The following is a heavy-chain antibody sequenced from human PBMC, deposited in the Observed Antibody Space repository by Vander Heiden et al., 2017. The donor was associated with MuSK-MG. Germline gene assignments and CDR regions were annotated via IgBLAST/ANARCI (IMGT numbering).Heavy chain of an antibody. CDR2: IYPGDSDT. J-gene: IGHJ5*02. V-gene: IGHV5-51*01. CDR3: ARRIAVAGTGGGDWFDP. CDR1: GYSFTSSG. D-gene: IGHD6-19*01. Sequence: EVQLVQSRAEVQKPGASLQISCKGSGYSFTSSGIGWVRQMPGKGLEWMGIIYPGDSDTRYSPSFQGQVTISADKSISTAYLQWSSLKASDTAMYYCARRIAVAGTGGGDWFDPWGQGTRVTVSA.